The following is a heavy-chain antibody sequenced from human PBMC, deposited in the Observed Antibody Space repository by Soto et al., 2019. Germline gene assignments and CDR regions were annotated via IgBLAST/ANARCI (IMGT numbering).Heavy chain of an antibody. CDR3: ARDYRYSGSYHLDY. CDR1: GGSISSSRYY. CDR2: IYYSGST. Sequence: SETLSLTCTVSGGSISSSRYYWAWIRQPPGRGLEWIGNIYYSGSTYNNLSLKSRLTISVETSKNQFSLKLSSATAADTAVYYCARDYRYSGSYHLDYWGQGTLVTVSS. V-gene: IGHV4-39*07. D-gene: IGHD6-13*01. J-gene: IGHJ4*02.